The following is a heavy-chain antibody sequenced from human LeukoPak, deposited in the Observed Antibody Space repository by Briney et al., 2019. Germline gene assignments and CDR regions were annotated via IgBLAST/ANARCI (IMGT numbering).Heavy chain of an antibody. J-gene: IGHJ4*02. Sequence: PSETLSLTCTVSGGSISSYYWSWVRQPPGKGLEWIGYIYYSGSTNYNPSLKSRVTISVDTSKNQFSLKLSSVTAADTAVYYCARAEYYFDYWGQGTLVTVSS. V-gene: IGHV4-59*01. CDR2: IYYSGST. CDR1: GGSISSYY. CDR3: ARAEYYFDY.